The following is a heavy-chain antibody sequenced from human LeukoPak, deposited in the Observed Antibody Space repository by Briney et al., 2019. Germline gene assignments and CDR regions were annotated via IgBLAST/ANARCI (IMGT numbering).Heavy chain of an antibody. D-gene: IGHD1-1*01. CDR1: GGTFSSYA. Sequence: GASVKVSCKASGGTFSSYAISWVRQAPGQGLEWMGGIIPIFGTANYAQKFQGRVTITTDESTNTAYMELSSLRSEDTAVYYYARGPEVERFDYWGQGTLVTVSS. CDR3: ARGPEVERFDY. V-gene: IGHV1-69*05. CDR2: IIPIFGTA. J-gene: IGHJ4*02.